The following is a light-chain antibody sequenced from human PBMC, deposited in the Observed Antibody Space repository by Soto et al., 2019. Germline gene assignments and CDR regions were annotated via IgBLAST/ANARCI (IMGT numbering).Light chain of an antibody. CDR3: QQYNRWPPLT. CDR1: QSISTE. CDR2: GAS. V-gene: IGKV3-15*01. Sequence: EIVMTQSPASLSVSPGERLTLSCRASQSISTELAWYQQKPGQPPRLLIYGASTRATGIPARFSGSGSGTEFTLTISYLQSEDFAVYYCQQYNRWPPLTFGGGTKVEIK. J-gene: IGKJ4*01.